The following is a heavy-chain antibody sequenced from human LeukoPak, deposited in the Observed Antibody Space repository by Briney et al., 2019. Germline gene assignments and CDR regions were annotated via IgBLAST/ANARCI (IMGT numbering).Heavy chain of an antibody. D-gene: IGHD2-21*02. V-gene: IGHV4-59*01. J-gene: IGHJ4*02. CDR2: IHYSGSS. CDR1: GGSISNYY. CDR3: ARGRRTAVVTDFDY. Sequence: SETLSLTCTVSGGSISNYYCSWIRQPPGKGLEWIGYIHYSGSSRSHPSLNSRVTMSVDTSKSQFSPKLTSVTAADTAVYYCARGRRTAVVTDFDYWGQGILVTVSS.